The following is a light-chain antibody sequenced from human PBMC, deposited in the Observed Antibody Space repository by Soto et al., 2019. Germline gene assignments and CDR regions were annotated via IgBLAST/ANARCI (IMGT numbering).Light chain of an antibody. V-gene: IGKV3-15*01. CDR3: QQYNNWPIT. CDR1: QSVDND. Sequence: IVLTQSPGTLSLSPGERGTLSCRASQSVDNDLAWYQHKPGQAPRLLTHGASTRATGIPARFSGVGSGTEFTLTISSLQSEDFAVYYCQQYNNWPITFGQGTRLEIK. J-gene: IGKJ5*01. CDR2: GAS.